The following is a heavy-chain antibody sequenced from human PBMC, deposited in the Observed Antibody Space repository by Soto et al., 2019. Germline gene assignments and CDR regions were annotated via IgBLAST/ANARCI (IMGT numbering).Heavy chain of an antibody. Sequence: QITLKESGPTVVKPTQTLTLTCSLSGFSLNTGGVGVGWIRQPPGKALEWLAVIYWDDDKSWNPSLRDRLTTXRXXSDDQVVLTVTNMDPVDTGTYYCARRRGGFGGGWTTPYFDYWGQGTLVTVSS. V-gene: IGHV2-5*02. CDR1: GFSLNTGGVG. D-gene: IGHD6-19*01. J-gene: IGHJ4*02. CDR2: IYWDDDK. CDR3: ARRRGGFGGGWTTPYFDY.